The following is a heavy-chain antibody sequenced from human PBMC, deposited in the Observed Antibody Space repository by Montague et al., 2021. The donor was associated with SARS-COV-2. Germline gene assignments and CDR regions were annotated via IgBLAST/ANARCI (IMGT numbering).Heavy chain of an antibody. V-gene: IGHV4-4*07. Sequence: ANYNPSLRSRVTMSVDTSNNQFSLKLSSVTAADTAVYYCARAFSVRRAVSWFDPWGQGALV. CDR3: ARAFSVRRAVSWFDP. D-gene: IGHD3-10*01. CDR2: A. J-gene: IGHJ5*02.